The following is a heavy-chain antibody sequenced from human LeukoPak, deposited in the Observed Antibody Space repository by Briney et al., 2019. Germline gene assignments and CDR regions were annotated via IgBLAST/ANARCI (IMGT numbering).Heavy chain of an antibody. CDR3: ARAHSGYDTRWFDP. V-gene: IGHV4-39*07. CDR2: IYHNGST. Sequence: SETLSLTCTITGDSISSTSGFWGWIRRPPGKGLEWIGTIYHNGSTSYNPSLKSRVTISVDTSKNQFSLKLSSVTAADTAVYYCARAHSGYDTRWFDPWGQGTLVTVSS. D-gene: IGHD5-12*01. CDR1: GDSISSTSGF. J-gene: IGHJ5*02.